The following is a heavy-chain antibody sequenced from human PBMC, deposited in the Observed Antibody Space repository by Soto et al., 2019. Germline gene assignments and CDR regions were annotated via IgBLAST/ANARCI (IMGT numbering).Heavy chain of an antibody. J-gene: IGHJ4*02. Sequence: PVGSLRLSCAVSGFTFSSYGMNWVRQAPGKGLEWVAVIWYDGSNKYYADSVKGRFTISRDNSKNTLYLQMNSLRAEDTAVYYCARDRSQYYDFWSGYYMLDYWGQGTLVTVS. CDR1: GFTFSSYG. CDR3: ARDRSQYYDFWSGYYMLDY. CDR2: IWYDGSNK. D-gene: IGHD3-3*01. V-gene: IGHV3-33*01.